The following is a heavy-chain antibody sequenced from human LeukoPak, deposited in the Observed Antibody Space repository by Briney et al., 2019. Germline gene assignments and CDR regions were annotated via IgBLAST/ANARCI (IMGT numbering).Heavy chain of an antibody. Sequence: KPSETLSFTCTVSAGSISSSSYSWGWLRQPPGKGLECIGSIYYSRSTYYNPSLKSRVTISVATSKNQFFLKLSSVTAADTAVYYCARGRVYYYDHRTAKGDRQNDYWGQGTLVTVSS. CDR2: IYYSRST. CDR1: AGSISSSSYS. CDR3: ARGRVYYYDHRTAKGDRQNDY. J-gene: IGHJ4*02. V-gene: IGHV4-39*01. D-gene: IGHD3-22*01.